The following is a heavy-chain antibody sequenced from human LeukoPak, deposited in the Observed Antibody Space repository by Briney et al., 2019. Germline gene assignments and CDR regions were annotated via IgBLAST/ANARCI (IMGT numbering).Heavy chain of an antibody. D-gene: IGHD3-10*01. V-gene: IGHV3-11*04. CDR3: ANLGDYYGSGNTYYYSMDV. CDR2: IISIGSII. CDR1: RLTFSDYY. Sequence: GGSLRLSCAAPRLTFSDYYMSWIRQAPGKGLGWVSYIISIGSIIYYADSVKGRFTISRDNAKNSLYLQMNSLRAEDTAVYYCANLGDYYGSGNTYYYSMDVWGKGTTVTISS. J-gene: IGHJ6*03.